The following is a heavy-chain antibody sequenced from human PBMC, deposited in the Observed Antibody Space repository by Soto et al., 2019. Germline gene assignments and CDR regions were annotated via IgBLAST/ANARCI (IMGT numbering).Heavy chain of an antibody. CDR3: ARNSGSYSAQSVVYYFDY. V-gene: IGHV4-59*01. J-gene: IGHJ4*02. CDR1: GGSIRSYY. D-gene: IGHD1-26*01. CDR2: IYYSGST. Sequence: LSLTCIVSGGSIRSYYWSLIRQPPGKGLEWIGYIYYSGSTNYNPSLKSRVTISVDTSKNQFSLKLSSVTAADTAVYYCARNSGSYSAQSVVYYFDYWGQGNLVTVSS.